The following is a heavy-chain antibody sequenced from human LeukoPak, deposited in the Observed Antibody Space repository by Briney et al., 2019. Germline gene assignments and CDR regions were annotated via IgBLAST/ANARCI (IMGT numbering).Heavy chain of an antibody. V-gene: IGHV4-59*01. CDR3: ARGDCSSTSCYIGDWFDP. J-gene: IGHJ5*02. CDR2: IYYSGST. CDR1: GGSISSYY. Sequence: SETLSLTCTVSGGSISSYYWSWIRQPPGKGLEWIGYIYYSGSTNYNPSLKSRVTISVDTSKSQFSLKLSSVTAADTAVYYCARGDCSSTSCYIGDWFDPWGQGTLVTVSS. D-gene: IGHD2-2*02.